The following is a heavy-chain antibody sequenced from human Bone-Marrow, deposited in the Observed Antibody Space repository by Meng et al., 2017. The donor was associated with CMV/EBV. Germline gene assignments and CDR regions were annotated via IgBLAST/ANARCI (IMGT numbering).Heavy chain of an antibody. J-gene: IGHJ4*02. V-gene: IGHV3-15*01. Sequence: GESLKISCAASGFTFSNAWMSWVRQAPGKGLEWVGRIKSKTDGGTTDYAAPVKGRFTISRDDSKNTLYLQMNSLKTEDTAVYYCATLEGWIVRGGYFDYWGQGTLVTVSS. D-gene: IGHD2-21*01. CDR1: GFTFSNAW. CDR3: ATLEGWIVRGGYFDY. CDR2: IKSKTDGGTT.